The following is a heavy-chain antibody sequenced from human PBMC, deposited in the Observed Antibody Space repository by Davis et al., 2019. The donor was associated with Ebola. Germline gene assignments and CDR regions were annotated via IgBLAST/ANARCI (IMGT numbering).Heavy chain of an antibody. CDR3: ARDLFFI. CDR1: GFTFSNYW. J-gene: IGHJ3*02. V-gene: IGHV3-7*03. Sequence: PGGSLRLSCVASGFTFSNYWMTWVRQAPVRGLEWVANIKQDGSEKQYVDSVKGRFTISRDNAKNSLYLQMNSLRAEDTAVYYCARDLFFIWGQGTMVTVSS. D-gene: IGHD3-3*01. CDR2: IKQDGSEK.